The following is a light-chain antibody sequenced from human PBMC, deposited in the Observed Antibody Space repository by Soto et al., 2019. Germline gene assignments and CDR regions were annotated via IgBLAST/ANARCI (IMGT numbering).Light chain of an antibody. CDR2: GAS. CDR1: QGVSSN. J-gene: IGKJ1*01. CDR3: QQYNNWPPRGT. Sequence: EIVLTQSPATLSVSPGERATLSCRASQGVSSNLAWYQQKPGQGPRLLIYGASTRATGIPARFSGSGSGTEFTLNISSLQPEDFALYYCQQYNNWPPRGTFGQETKVDIK. V-gene: IGKV3-15*01.